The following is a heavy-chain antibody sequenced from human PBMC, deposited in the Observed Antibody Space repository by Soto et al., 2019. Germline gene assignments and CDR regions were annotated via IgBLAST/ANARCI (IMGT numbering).Heavy chain of an antibody. CDR3: ASGQRRAPYYYYMDV. CDR2: MNPNSGNT. J-gene: IGHJ6*03. Sequence: QVQLVQSGAEVKKPGASVKVSCKASGYTFTSDDINWVRQATGQGLEWMGWMNPNSGNTGYAQKFQGRVTMTRNTAISTAYMELSSLRSEDTAVYYCASGQRRAPYYYYMDVWGKGTTVTVSS. CDR1: GYTFTSDD. D-gene: IGHD2-2*01. V-gene: IGHV1-8*01.